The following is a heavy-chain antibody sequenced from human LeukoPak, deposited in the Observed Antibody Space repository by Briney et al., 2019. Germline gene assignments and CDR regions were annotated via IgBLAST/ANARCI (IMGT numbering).Heavy chain of an antibody. J-gene: IGHJ4*02. CDR2: IYYTGGT. D-gene: IGHD1-26*01. CDR1: GGSITSSSYY. CDR3: ASRGYGRRLAYFDY. V-gene: IGHV4-39*07. Sequence: SETLSLTCSVSGGSITSSSYYWAWIRQPPEKGLEWIGSIYYTGGTNYSPSLKSRVTISVDTSKNQFSLKLSSVTAADTAVYYCASRGYGRRLAYFDYWGQGTLVTVSS.